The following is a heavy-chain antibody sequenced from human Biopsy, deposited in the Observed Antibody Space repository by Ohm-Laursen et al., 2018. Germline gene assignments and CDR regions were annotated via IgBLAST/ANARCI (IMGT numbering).Heavy chain of an antibody. V-gene: IGHV4-34*01. D-gene: IGHD3-22*01. CDR1: GGSISSDY. J-gene: IGHJ6*02. CDR2: INHSGRT. Sequence: SDILSLTCAVSGGSISSDYWSWIRQTPGKGLEWIGEINHSGRTNYNPSLKSRVTISVDTSKNQFSLKVRSVTAADTAVYYCVRGVDYYDPYHYYALDVWGQGTTVTVSS. CDR3: VRGVDYYDPYHYYALDV.